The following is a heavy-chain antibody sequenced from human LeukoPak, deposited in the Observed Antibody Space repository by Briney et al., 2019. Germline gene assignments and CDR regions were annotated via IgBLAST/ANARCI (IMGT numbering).Heavy chain of an antibody. CDR2: INHSGST. CDR3: ARASGGDYGSGSYYKTFDY. V-gene: IGHV4-34*01. Sequence: SETLSLTCAVYGGSFSGYYWSWIRQPPGKGLEWIGEINHSGSTNYNPSIKSRVTISVDTSKNQFSLKLSSVTAADTAVYYCARASGGDYGSGSYYKTFDYWGQGTLVTVSS. D-gene: IGHD3-10*01. J-gene: IGHJ4*02. CDR1: GGSFSGYY.